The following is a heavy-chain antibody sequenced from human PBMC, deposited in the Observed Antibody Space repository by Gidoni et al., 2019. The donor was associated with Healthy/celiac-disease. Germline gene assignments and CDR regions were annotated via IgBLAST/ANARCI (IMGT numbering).Heavy chain of an antibody. CDR2: IVPIFGTA. CDR1: GGTFSSYA. J-gene: IGHJ4*02. Sequence: QVQLVQSGAEVKKPGSSVKASGKASGGTFSSYAISWVRQAPGQGLEWMGGIVPIFGTANYAQKFQGRVTITADDSTSTAYMGLSSLRSEATSVYYCASLEYSSGWPYFDYWGQGTLVTVSS. D-gene: IGHD6-19*01. V-gene: IGHV1-69*01. CDR3: ASLEYSSGWPYFDY.